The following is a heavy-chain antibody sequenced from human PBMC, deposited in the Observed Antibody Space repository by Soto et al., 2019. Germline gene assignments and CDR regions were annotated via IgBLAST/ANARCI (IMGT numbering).Heavy chain of an antibody. CDR2: ITSDGSAT. CDR1: GFTFNYYC. V-gene: IGHV3-74*01. D-gene: IGHD2-15*01. J-gene: IGHJ6*03. Sequence: VGSLRLSCGASGFTFNYYCMHWVRQAPGKGLVWVSRITSDGSATGYADSVKGRFTISRDNAKNTLYLQLNSLRAEDAAVYYCARDRGGGSCLDVWGKGTTVTGS. CDR3: ARDRGGGSCLDV.